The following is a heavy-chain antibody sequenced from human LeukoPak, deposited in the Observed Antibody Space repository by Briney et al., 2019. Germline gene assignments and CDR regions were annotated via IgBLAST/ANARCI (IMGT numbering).Heavy chain of an antibody. V-gene: IGHV5-51*01. Sequence: GESLKISCKGSGYSFTSYWIGWVRQMPGKGLEGMGIIYPGDSDTRYSPSFQGQVTISADKSISTAYLQWSSLKASDTAMYYCARQVGLSRYYYGTDVWGQGTTVTVSS. CDR3: ARQVGLSRYYYGTDV. CDR2: IYPGDSDT. D-gene: IGHD3-16*02. CDR1: GYSFTSYW. J-gene: IGHJ6*02.